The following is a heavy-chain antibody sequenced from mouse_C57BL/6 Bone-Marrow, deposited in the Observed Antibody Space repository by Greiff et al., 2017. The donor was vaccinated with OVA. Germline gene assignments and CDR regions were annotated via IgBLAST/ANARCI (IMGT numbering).Heavy chain of an antibody. Sequence: EVKLVESGGGLVKPGGSLKLSCAASGFTFSSYAMSWVRQTPEKRLEWVATISDGGSYTNYPDNVKGRFTISRDNAKNNLYLQMSHLKSEDTAMYYCARGDTTGPHYWGQGATLTVSS. D-gene: IGHD1-1*01. CDR1: GFTFSSYA. V-gene: IGHV5-4*03. J-gene: IGHJ2*01. CDR3: ARGDTTGPHY. CDR2: ISDGGSYT.